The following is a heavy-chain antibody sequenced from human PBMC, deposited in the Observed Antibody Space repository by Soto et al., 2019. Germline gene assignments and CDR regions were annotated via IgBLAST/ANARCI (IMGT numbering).Heavy chain of an antibody. CDR1: GFTFSSYG. V-gene: IGHV3-33*01. D-gene: IGHD3-3*01. CDR3: AREGGYDFWSAYDFDY. Sequence: QVQLVESGGGVVQPGRSLRLSCAASGFTFSSYGMHWVRQAPGKGLEWVAVIWYDGSNKYYADSVKGRFTISRDNSKNTRYRQMNSLRAEDTAVYYCAREGGYDFWSAYDFDYWGQGTLVTVSS. CDR2: IWYDGSNK. J-gene: IGHJ4*02.